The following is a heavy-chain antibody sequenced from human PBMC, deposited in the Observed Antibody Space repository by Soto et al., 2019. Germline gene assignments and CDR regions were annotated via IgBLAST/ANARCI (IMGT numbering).Heavy chain of an antibody. V-gene: IGHV4-59*01. CDR1: GGSISSYY. J-gene: IGHJ2*01. CDR2: IYYRGST. CDR3: ARDLDYGGNSVWYFDL. D-gene: IGHD4-17*01. Sequence: QVQLQESGPGLVKPSETLSLTCTVSGGSISSYYWSWIRQPPGRGLEWIGYIYYRGSTNYNPSLKSRLTISVDTSKSEFSLRLRSVTAADTAVYYCARDLDYGGNSVWYFDLWGRGTLVTVSS.